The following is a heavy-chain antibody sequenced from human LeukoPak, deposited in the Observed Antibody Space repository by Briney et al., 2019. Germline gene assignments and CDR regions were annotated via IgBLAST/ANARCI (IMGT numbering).Heavy chain of an antibody. CDR1: GFGSKNYA. D-gene: IGHD5-18*01. CDR3: ARQPAGYSYGAGAFDI. Sequence: QSGGSLRLSCTTSGFGSKNYAMSWVRLAPGKGLEWVSIISATGVNTYYADSVKGRFTISRDNSKNTLYLQMNSLRAEDTAVYYCARQPAGYSYGAGAFDIWGQGTMVTVSS. J-gene: IGHJ3*02. V-gene: IGHV3-23*01. CDR2: ISATGVNT.